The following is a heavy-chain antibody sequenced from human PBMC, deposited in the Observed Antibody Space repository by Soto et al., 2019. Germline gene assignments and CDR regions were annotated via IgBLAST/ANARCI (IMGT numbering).Heavy chain of an antibody. V-gene: IGHV3-66*01. Sequence: GGSLRLSCAASGFTVSSSYMSWVRQAPGKGLEWVSVIYSGGSTYYADSVKGRFTLSRDNSENTLYLQMNSLRAEDTAVYYCARDKLRGFSNWFDPWGQGTLVTVSS. J-gene: IGHJ5*02. CDR3: ARDKLRGFSNWFDP. CDR1: GFTVSSSY. CDR2: IYSGGST. D-gene: IGHD3-10*01.